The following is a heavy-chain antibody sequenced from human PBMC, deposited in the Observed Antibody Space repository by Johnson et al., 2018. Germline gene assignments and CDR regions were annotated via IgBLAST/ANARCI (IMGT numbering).Heavy chain of an antibody. CDR1: GFSFDAYA. V-gene: IGHV3-9*01. J-gene: IGHJ3*02. D-gene: IGHD6-6*01. CDR3: AREGAYSRSEADTFDI. Sequence: EVQLVESGGGLVQPGRSLRLSCVVSGFSFDAYAMHWVRQAPGKGLEWVSGITWNSGSIGYADAVKGRITLPRDNAKNSLYLQMNSLRAEDTAVYYCAREGAYSRSEADTFDIWGQGTMVIVSS. CDR2: ITWNSGSI.